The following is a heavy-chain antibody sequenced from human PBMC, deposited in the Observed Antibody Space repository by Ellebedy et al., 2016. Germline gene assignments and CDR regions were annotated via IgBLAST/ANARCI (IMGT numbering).Heavy chain of an antibody. CDR2: IYYSGST. D-gene: IGHD2-15*01. CDR1: GGSVSSGSYY. CDR3: ARGIKSQVDAFDI. V-gene: IGHV4-61*01. Sequence: SETLSLTXTVSGGSVSSGSYYWSWIRQPPGKGLEWIGYIYYSGSTNYNPSLKSRVTISVDTSKNQFSLKLSSVTAADTAVYYCARGIKSQVDAFDIWGQGTMVTVSS. J-gene: IGHJ3*02.